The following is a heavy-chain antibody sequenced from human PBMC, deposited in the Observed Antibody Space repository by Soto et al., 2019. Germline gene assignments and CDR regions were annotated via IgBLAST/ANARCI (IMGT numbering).Heavy chain of an antibody. D-gene: IGHD1-7*01. CDR2: FDPEDGET. CDR3: ATDLNYVSYYGMDV. CDR1: GYTLTELS. J-gene: IGHJ6*02. Sequence: ASVKVSCKVSGYTLTELSMHWVRQAPGKGLEWMGGFDPEDGETIYAQKFQGRVTMTEDTSTDTAYMELSSLRSEDTAVYYCATDLNYVSYYGMDVWGQGTKVTVSS. V-gene: IGHV1-24*01.